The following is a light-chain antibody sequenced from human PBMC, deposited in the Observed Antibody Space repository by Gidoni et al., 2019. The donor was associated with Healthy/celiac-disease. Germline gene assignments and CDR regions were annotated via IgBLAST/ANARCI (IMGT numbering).Light chain of an antibody. V-gene: IGKV1-39*01. CDR3: QQSYSGYT. CDR2: AAS. CDR1: QSISNY. J-gene: IGKJ2*01. Sequence: DIQMTQSPSSLSASVGDRVTITCRASQSISNYLNWYQQKPGKAPKLLIYAASSLQSGVPSRFSGSGSGTDFTLTISSLQPEDFATYYCQQSYSGYTFGQGTKLEIK.